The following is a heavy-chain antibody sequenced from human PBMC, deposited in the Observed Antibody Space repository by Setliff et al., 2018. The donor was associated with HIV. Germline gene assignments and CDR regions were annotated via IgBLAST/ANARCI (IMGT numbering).Heavy chain of an antibody. J-gene: IGHJ4*02. CDR3: VRDLARVIAH. V-gene: IGHV3-7*01. CDR1: GFMFGVDW. CDR2: VTPDGGDK. D-gene: IGHD2-21*01. Sequence: GESLKISCAASGFMFGVDWMSGVRQTPGKGLEWVASVTPDGGDKYYANSMRGRFTISRDNGKNAVYLQMNSLTAEDTALYYCVRDLARVIAHWGQGTLVTVSS.